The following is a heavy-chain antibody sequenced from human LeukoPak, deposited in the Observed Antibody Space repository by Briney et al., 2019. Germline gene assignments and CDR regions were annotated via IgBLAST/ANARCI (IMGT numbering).Heavy chain of an antibody. D-gene: IGHD6-19*01. CDR1: GFTFSSYD. CDR3: AKDLQTMGIAVAGTGY. CDR2: IDTVGST. J-gene: IGHJ4*02. V-gene: IGHV3-23*01. Sequence: GGSLRLSCAASGFTFSSYDMHWVRQATGKGLEWVSAIDTVGSTYYADSVKGRFTISRDNSKNTLYLQMNSLRAEDTAVYYCAKDLQTMGIAVAGTGYWGQGTLVTVSS.